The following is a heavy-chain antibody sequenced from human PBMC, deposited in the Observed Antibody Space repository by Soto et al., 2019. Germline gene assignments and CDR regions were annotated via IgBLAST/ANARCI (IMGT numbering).Heavy chain of an antibody. D-gene: IGHD1-20*01. CDR2: ISNSGNTI. V-gene: IGHV3-48*03. CDR3: ARDIDNRDYYYGLDV. J-gene: IGHJ6*01. Sequence: GWSLRLSCVASGFVFKNYEMNWVRQAPGKGLEWISYISNSGNTIYVADSMRGRFTISRDNAKNSLLLKMNSLRADDTAVYYCARDIDNRDYYYGLDVWGQGTTVTGSA. CDR1: GFVFKNYE.